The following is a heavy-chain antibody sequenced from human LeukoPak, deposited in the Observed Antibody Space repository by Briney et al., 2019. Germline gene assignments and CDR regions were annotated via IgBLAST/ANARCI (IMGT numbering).Heavy chain of an antibody. V-gene: IGHV3-7*01. CDR3: ARSRIAVAGITYYFDY. D-gene: IGHD6-19*01. CDR2: IKQDGSEK. CDR1: GFTFSSYW. J-gene: IGHJ4*02. Sequence: GGSLRLSCAASGFTFSSYWMGWVRQAPGKGLEWVANIKQDGSEKYYVDSVKGRFTISRDNAKNSLYLQMNSLRAEDTAVYYCARSRIAVAGITYYFDYWGQGTLVTVSS.